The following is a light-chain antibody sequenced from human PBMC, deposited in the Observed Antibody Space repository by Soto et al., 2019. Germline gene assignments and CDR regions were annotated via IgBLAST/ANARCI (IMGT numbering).Light chain of an antibody. Sequence: EIVLTQSPATLSLSPGERATLSCRASQTLSNTYLAWYQQRPGQSPRLLIHGASSRATGIPDRFSGSGSGTDFSLSISRLEPEDFAVYYCQQYGNSPWTFGQGTKVDIK. J-gene: IGKJ1*01. CDR2: GAS. CDR3: QQYGNSPWT. CDR1: QTLSNTY. V-gene: IGKV3-20*01.